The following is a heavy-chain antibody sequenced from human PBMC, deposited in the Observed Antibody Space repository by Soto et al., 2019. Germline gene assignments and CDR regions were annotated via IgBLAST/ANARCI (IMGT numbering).Heavy chain of an antibody. CDR3: ARDSIGTNSSSGYDDREYYYYYGMDV. Sequence: SQTLSLTCAISGDSVSSNSAAWNWIRQSPSRGLEWLGRTYYRSKWYNDYAVSVKSRITINPDTSKNQFSLQLNSVTPEDTAVYYCARDSIGTNSSSGYDDREYYYYYGMDVWGHGTTVTVSS. CDR2: TYYRSKWYN. V-gene: IGHV6-1*01. D-gene: IGHD6-13*01. CDR1: GDSVSSNSAA. J-gene: IGHJ6*02.